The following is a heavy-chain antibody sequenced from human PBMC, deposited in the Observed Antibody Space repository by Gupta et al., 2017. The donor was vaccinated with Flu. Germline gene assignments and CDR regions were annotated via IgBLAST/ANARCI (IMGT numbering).Heavy chain of an antibody. CDR3: TREDYYAGGGYYFYDAFDI. Sequence: EVRLVESGGGLVQPGGSLRLSCVASGPDFKTYEMKWVRQAPGKGLEWISYISSGGSTIYYAGSVKGRFTISRDNAKNSLYLQMDNLGVEDTAVYYCTREDYYAGGGYYFYDAFDIWGQGTGVTVSS. CDR2: ISSGGSTI. V-gene: IGHV3-48*03. D-gene: IGHD3-22*01. J-gene: IGHJ3*02. CDR1: GPDFKTYE.